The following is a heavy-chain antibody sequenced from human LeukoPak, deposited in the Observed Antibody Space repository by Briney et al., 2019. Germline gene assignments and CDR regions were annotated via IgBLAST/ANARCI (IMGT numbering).Heavy chain of an antibody. CDR3: ARSAIAAAGSPIDY. J-gene: IGHJ4*02. Sequence: SETLSLTCAVYGGSFSGYYWCWIRQPPGKGLEWIGEINHSGSTNYNPSLKSRVTISVDTSKNQFSLKLSSVTAADTAVYYCARSAIAAAGSPIDYWGQGTLVTVSS. V-gene: IGHV4-34*01. D-gene: IGHD6-13*01. CDR2: INHSGST. CDR1: GGSFSGYY.